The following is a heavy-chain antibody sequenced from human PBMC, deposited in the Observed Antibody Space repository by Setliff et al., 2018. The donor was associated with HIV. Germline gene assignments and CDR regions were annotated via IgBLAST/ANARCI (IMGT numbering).Heavy chain of an antibody. D-gene: IGHD3-10*01. J-gene: IGHJ5*02. V-gene: IGHV1-2*02. CDR3: ARGPYDSGTNWFDP. CDR1: GYTFTGYY. Sequence: ASVKVSCKASGYTFTGYYIHWVRQAPGQGLEWMGWIHPNSGGTNYAQKFQGRVVMTRDTSISTAYMELSRLRSDDTAVYYCARGPYDSGTNWFDPWGQGTLVTVSS. CDR2: IHPNSGGT.